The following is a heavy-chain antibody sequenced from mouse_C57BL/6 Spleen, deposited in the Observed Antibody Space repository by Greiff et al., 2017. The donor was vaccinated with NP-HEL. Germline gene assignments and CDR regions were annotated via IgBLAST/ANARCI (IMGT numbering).Heavy chain of an antibody. CDR2: IDPSDSET. J-gene: IGHJ3*01. CDR3: ARGDYDYLFAY. Sequence: VQLQQPGAELVRPGSSVKLSCKASGYTFTSYWMHWVKQRPIQGLEWIGNIDPSDSETHYNQKFKDKATLTVDKSSSTAYMQLSSLTSEDSAVYYCARGDYDYLFAYWGKGTLVTVSA. CDR1: GYTFTSYW. D-gene: IGHD2-4*01. V-gene: IGHV1-52*01.